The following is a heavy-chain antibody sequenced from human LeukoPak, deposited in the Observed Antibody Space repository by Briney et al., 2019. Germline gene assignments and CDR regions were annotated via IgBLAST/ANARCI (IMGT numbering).Heavy chain of an antibody. J-gene: IGHJ1*01. CDR1: GGSISSSSYY. CDR3: ARVAAGIGFFQH. CDR2: IYYSGST. D-gene: IGHD6-13*01. V-gene: IGHV4-39*07. Sequence: QPSETLSLTCTVSGGSISSSSYYWGWIRQPPGKGLEWIASIYYSGSTFYNPPLKSRVTISVDTSKNQLSLKLSSVTAADTAVYYCARVAAGIGFFQHWGQGTLVTVSS.